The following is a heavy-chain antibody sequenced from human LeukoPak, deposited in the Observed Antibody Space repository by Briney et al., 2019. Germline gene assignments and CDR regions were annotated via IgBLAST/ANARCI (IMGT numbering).Heavy chain of an antibody. CDR2: ISSDGSNK. Sequence: TGGSLRLSCAASGFTFSSYWMSWVRQAPGKGLEWVSIISSDGSNKYYADSVKGRFASSRDNSNNTLYLQMNSLRAEDTAVYYCASLDIVVVPAAPYNNWFDPWGQGTLVTVSS. CDR3: ASLDIVVVPAAPYNNWFDP. D-gene: IGHD2-2*01. J-gene: IGHJ5*02. V-gene: IGHV3-30*09. CDR1: GFTFSSYW.